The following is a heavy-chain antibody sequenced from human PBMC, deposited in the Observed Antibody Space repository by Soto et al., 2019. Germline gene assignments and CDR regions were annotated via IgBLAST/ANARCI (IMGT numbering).Heavy chain of an antibody. CDR1: GFTFSSYA. Sequence: GGSLRLSCAASGFTFSSYAMSWVCQAPGKGLEWVSAISGSGGSTYYADSVKGRFTISRDNSKNTLYLQMDSLRPEDTAIYYCAREGVTNYTDYYFDLWGHGALVTVSS. CDR2: ISGSGGST. V-gene: IGHV3-23*01. D-gene: IGHD4-4*01. J-gene: IGHJ4*01. CDR3: AREGVTNYTDYYFDL.